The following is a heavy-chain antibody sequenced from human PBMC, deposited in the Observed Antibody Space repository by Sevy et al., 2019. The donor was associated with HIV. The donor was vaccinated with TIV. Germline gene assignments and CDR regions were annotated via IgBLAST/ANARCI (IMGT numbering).Heavy chain of an antibody. V-gene: IGHV1-24*01. D-gene: IGHD3-22*01. Sequence: ASVKVSCKVSGYTLTKLSMHWVRQAPGKGLEWMGSFDPEHGETFYAQKFQGRITMTEDTSTDIAYMELSSLRSEDTAVYYCATTKDYYESSGSPFDHWGQGTLVTVSS. CDR2: FDPEHGET. J-gene: IGHJ4*02. CDR3: ATTKDYYESSGSPFDH. CDR1: GYTLTKLS.